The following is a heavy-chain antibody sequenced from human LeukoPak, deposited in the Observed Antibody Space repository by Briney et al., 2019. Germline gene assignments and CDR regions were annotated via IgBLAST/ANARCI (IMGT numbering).Heavy chain of an antibody. CDR1: GYTLTELS. CDR2: FDPEDGET. CDR3: ATRGPDVRGAKRWYYYGSGSYWYYFDY. D-gene: IGHD3-10*01. J-gene: IGHJ4*02. Sequence: ASVKVSCKVSGYTLTELSMHWVRQAPGKGLEWMGGFDPEDGETIYAQKFQGRVTMTEDTSTDTAYMELSSLRSEDTAVYYCATRGPDVRGAKRWYYYGSGSYWYYFDYWGQGTLVTVSS. V-gene: IGHV1-24*01.